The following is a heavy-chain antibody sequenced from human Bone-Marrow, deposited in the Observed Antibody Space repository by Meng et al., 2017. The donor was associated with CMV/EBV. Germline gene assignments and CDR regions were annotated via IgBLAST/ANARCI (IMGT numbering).Heavy chain of an antibody. CDR1: GFTFSSYS. CDR3: ARDCPPYCGGDCYGGINCLDY. Sequence: GESLKISCAASGFTFSSYSMNWVRQAPGKGLEWVSSISSSSSYIYYADSVKGRFTISRDNAKNSLYLQMNSLRAEDTAVYYCARDCPPYCGGDCYGGINCLDYWGQGTLVTVSS. D-gene: IGHD2-21*01. J-gene: IGHJ4*02. CDR2: ISSSSSYI. V-gene: IGHV3-21*01.